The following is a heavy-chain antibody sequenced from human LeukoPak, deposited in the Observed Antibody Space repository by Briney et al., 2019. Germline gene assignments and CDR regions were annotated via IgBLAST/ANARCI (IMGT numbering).Heavy chain of an antibody. CDR1: GFTFTSSA. D-gene: IGHD3-22*01. J-gene: IGHJ5*02. Sequence: GTSVKVSCKASGFTFTSSAMQWVRQARGQRLEWIGWIVVGSGNTNYAQKFQERVIITRDMSTSTAYMELSSLRSEDTAVYYCALGAYYYDSSGYYPWGQGTLVTVSS. CDR2: IVVGSGNT. V-gene: IGHV1-58*02. CDR3: ALGAYYYDSSGYYP.